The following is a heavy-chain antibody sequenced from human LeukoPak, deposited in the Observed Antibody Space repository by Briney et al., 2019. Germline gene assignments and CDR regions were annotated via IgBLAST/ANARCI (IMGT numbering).Heavy chain of an antibody. CDR1: GYTFTSYY. CDR3: ARDQRVATIFTTYYYYYMDV. CDR2: TNPSGGST. Sequence: ASVKVSCKASGYTFTSYYMHWVRQAPGQGLEWMGITNPSGGSTSYAQKFQGRVTMTRDTSTSTVYMELSSLRSEDTAVYYCARDQRVATIFTTYYYYYMDVWGKGTTVTISS. V-gene: IGHV1-46*01. D-gene: IGHD5-12*01. J-gene: IGHJ6*03.